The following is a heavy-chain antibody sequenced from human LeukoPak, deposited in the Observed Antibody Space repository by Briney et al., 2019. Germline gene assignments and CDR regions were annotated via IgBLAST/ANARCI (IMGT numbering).Heavy chain of an antibody. D-gene: IGHD6-13*01. V-gene: IGHV3-7*01. J-gene: IGHJ3*02. Sequence: GGSLRLSCAASGFTLSNYWMAWVRQAPGKGLEWVANINLDGSEKDHVDSLKGRCTISRDDAKNSLYLQVNTLRAEDTAVYYCARDSEKSSSFAFDIWGQGTVVTVSS. CDR2: INLDGSEK. CDR1: GFTLSNYW. CDR3: ARDSEKSSSFAFDI.